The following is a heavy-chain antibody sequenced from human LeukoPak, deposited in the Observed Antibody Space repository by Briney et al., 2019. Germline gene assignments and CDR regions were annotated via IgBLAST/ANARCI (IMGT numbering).Heavy chain of an antibody. CDR1: GFPLGNAW. Sequence: PGGSLRLSCTVSGFPLGNAWMFWVRQAPGKGLEWVGRIKSKFDGCATDYAAPVKGRFTISRDDSENTLHLQMDSLKTEDTAFYYCASADRWEHLFFYSRYWGRGSLVNVSS. D-gene: IGHD1-26*01. V-gene: IGHV3-15*01. J-gene: IGHJ4*02. CDR3: ASADRWEHLFFYSRY. CDR2: IKSKFDGCAT.